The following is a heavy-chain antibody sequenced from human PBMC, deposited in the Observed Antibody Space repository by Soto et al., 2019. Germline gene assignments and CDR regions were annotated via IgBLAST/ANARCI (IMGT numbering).Heavy chain of an antibody. Sequence: QVQLVQSGAEVKKPVASVKVSCKASGYTFTSYAMHWVRQAPGQRLEWMGWINAGNGNTKYSQKFQGRVTITRDTSASTAYMELSSLRSEDTAVYYCARGGWGYYYFDYWGQGTLVTVSS. J-gene: IGHJ4*02. D-gene: IGHD2-21*01. V-gene: IGHV1-3*01. CDR1: GYTFTSYA. CDR3: ARGGWGYYYFDY. CDR2: INAGNGNT.